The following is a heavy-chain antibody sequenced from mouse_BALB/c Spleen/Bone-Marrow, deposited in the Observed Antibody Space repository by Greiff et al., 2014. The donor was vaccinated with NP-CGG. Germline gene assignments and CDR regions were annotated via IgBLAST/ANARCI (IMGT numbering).Heavy chain of an antibody. V-gene: IGHV1-14*01. J-gene: IGHJ2*01. D-gene: IGHD1-1*01. CDR2: MNPFNDGT. Sequence: EVQVVESGPELVKPGASVKMSCKASRYTFTSYVLHWVRQKPGQGLEWIGFMNPFNDGTKYNEKFKGKATLTSDKSSSTAYMEISSLTSEDSAVYYCAREGVATDYLDYWGQGTTLTVSS. CDR3: AREGVATDYLDY. CDR1: RYTFTSYV.